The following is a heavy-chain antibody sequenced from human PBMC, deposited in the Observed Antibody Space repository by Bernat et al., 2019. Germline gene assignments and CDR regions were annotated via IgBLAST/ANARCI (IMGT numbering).Heavy chain of an antibody. J-gene: IGHJ4*02. CDR2: ISYDGSNK. D-gene: IGHD1-26*01. V-gene: IGHV3-30*18. CDR1: GFTFSSYG. Sequence: QVQLVESGGGVVQPGRSLRLSCAASGFTFSSYGMHWVRQAPGKGLEWVAVISYDGSNKYYADSVKGRFTISRDNSKNTLYLQMNSLRAEDTAVYYLSKYRGVWEHAGYFDYWGQGTLVTVSS. CDR3: SKYRGVWEHAGYFDY.